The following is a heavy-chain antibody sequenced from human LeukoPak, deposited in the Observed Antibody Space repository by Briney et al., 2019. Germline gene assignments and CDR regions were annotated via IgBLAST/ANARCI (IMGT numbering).Heavy chain of an antibody. V-gene: IGHV4-30-2*01. D-gene: IGHD6-19*01. CDR3: ARGHLRWLAHY. CDR2: IYHSGST. CDR1: GGSISSDDYS. J-gene: IGHJ4*02. Sequence: PSETLSLTCAVSGGSISSDDYSWNWIRQPPGKGLEWIGNIYHSGSTYYYPSLKSRVTISVDRSKNQLSLKLSSVTAADTAVYYCARGHLRWLAHYWGQGTLVTVSS.